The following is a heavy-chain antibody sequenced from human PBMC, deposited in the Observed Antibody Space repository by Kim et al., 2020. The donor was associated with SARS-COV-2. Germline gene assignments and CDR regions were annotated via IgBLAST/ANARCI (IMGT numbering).Heavy chain of an antibody. Sequence: GRFTISRDESKNTLYLQMNSLKTEDTAVYYCTTDLLVGATTRYYYYGMDVWGQGTTVTVSS. V-gene: IGHV3-15*01. D-gene: IGHD1-26*01. J-gene: IGHJ6*02. CDR3: TTDLLVGATTRYYYYGMDV.